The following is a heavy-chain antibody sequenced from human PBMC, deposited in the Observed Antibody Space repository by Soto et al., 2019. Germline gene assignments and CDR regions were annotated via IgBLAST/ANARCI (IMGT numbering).Heavy chain of an antibody. J-gene: IGHJ6*02. D-gene: IGHD6-19*01. CDR2: IYNSGNT. Sequence: QLQLQESGPGLVKPSGTLSLTCAVSGDSVTRSNWWSWVRQSPGKGLEGIGEIYNSGNTKYNPSLKSRVTISVDKSKNQFSLNLASVTAADTAVYYCATSGWNEDFYYYYGMNVWGQGTTVTVSS. V-gene: IGHV4-4*02. CDR3: ATSGWNEDFYYYYGMNV. CDR1: GDSVTRSNW.